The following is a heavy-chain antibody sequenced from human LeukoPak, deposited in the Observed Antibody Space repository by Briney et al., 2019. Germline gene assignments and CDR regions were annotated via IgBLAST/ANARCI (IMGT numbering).Heavy chain of an antibody. V-gene: IGHV4-61*02. Sequence: SKTLSLTCTVSGDSISSGDYYWSWIRQPAGKGLEWIGRISSSGSTNYNPSLKSRVTISVDTSKNQFYLKLSSVTDADTAVYYCARERRSQAAQIALRYYYYMDVWGRGTTVTVSS. CDR1: GDSISSGDYY. CDR2: ISSSGST. D-gene: IGHD6-6*01. CDR3: ARERRSQAAQIALRYYYYMDV. J-gene: IGHJ6*03.